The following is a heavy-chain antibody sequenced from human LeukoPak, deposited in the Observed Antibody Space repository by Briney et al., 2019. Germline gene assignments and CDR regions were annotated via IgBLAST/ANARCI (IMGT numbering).Heavy chain of an antibody. CDR2: ISSSSSYI. CDR3: AREREQWLATFDY. J-gene: IGHJ4*02. Sequence: GGSLRLSCAASGFTFSSYSVNWVRQAPGKGLEWVSSISSSSSYIYYADSVKGRFTISRDNAKNSLYLQMNSLRAEDTAVYYCAREREQWLATFDYWGQGTLVTVS. V-gene: IGHV3-21*01. D-gene: IGHD6-19*01. CDR1: GFTFSSYS.